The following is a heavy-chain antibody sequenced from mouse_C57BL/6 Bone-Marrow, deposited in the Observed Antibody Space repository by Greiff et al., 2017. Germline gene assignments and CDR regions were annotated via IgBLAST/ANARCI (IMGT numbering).Heavy chain of an antibody. Sequence: QVQLQQPGAELVMPGASVKLSCKASGYTFTSYWMHWVKQRPGQGLEWIGEIDPSDSYTNYNQKFKGKSTLTVDKSSSTAYMQLSSLTSDDSAVYYCAREARELWFAYWGQGTLVTVSA. V-gene: IGHV1-69*01. CDR3: AREARELWFAY. CDR1: GYTFTSYW. J-gene: IGHJ3*01. CDR2: IDPSDSYT.